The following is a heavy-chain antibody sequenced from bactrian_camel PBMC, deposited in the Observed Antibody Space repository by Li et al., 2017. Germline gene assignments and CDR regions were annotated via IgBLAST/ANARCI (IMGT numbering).Heavy chain of an antibody. Sequence: HVQLVESGGGLVQPGGSLRLSCAASGHTAPYCMGWFRQAPGKQREGVAAVDSDGATSVADAVKDRFTISQDNAKNTLYLQMNSLKPEDTAMYYCAARSVGWCPLFEHWLGKRAYTSGGYFANWGQGTQVTVS. CDR2: VDSDGAT. CDR1: GHTAPYC. CDR3: AARSVGWCPLFEHWLGKRAYTSGGYFAN. J-gene: IGHJ6*01. D-gene: IGHD1*01. V-gene: IGHV3S53*01.